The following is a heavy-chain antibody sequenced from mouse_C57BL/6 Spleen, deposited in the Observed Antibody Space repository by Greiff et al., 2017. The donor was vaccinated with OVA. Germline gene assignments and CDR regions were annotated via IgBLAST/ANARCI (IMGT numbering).Heavy chain of an antibody. D-gene: IGHD2-4*01. V-gene: IGHV5-17*01. CDR2: ISSGSSTI. Sequence: EVQLVESGGGLVKPGGSLKLSCAASGFTFSDYGMHWVRQAPEKGLEWVAYISSGSSTIYYAATVKGRFTISRDNAKNTLFLQMTSLRSEDTAMYYCAREDYDGGYFDVWGTGTTVTVSS. J-gene: IGHJ1*03. CDR3: AREDYDGGYFDV. CDR1: GFTFSDYG.